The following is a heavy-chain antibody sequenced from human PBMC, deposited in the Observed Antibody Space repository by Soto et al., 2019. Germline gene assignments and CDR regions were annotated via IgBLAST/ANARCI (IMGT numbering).Heavy chain of an antibody. CDR1: GGSISSGGYY. D-gene: IGHD3-16*01. CDR3: ARDTSGGGGVFDY. CDR2: IYYSGST. J-gene: IGHJ4*02. Sequence: QVQLQESGPGLVKPSQTLSLTCTVSGGSISSGGYYCSWIRQHPGKCLEWIGYIYYSGSTYYNPSLKSRVTISVDTSKNQFSLKLSSVTAADTAVYYCARDTSGGGGVFDYWGQGTLVTVSS. V-gene: IGHV4-31*03.